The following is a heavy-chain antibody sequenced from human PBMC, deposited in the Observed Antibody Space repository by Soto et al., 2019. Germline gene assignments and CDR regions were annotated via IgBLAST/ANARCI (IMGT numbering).Heavy chain of an antibody. Sequence: GGSLRLACTASVFTFSCYSMHWVRQAPGKGLEWVAVISYDGSNKYYADAVKGRFTISRDNSKNTLFLQMNTLRSDDTAVYFCTQIVVVAASWTVDIWGQGTMVTVSS. V-gene: IGHV3-30*03. J-gene: IGHJ4*02. D-gene: IGHD2-15*01. CDR2: ISYDGSNK. CDR1: VFTFSCYS. CDR3: TQIVVVAASWTVDI.